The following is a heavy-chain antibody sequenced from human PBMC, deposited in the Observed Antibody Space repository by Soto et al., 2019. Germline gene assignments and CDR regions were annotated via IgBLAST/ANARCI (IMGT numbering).Heavy chain of an antibody. CDR1: GDSVCSGGYY. D-gene: IGHD6-19*01. CDR3: ARGFSSYSMDA. V-gene: IGHV4-61*08. J-gene: IGHJ6*03. CDR2: NYSSGSA. Sequence: SETLSLTCTVSGDSVCSGGYYWSWIRQPTGKGREWIEYNYSSGSANYNPSLTGRVTISRDTSKNQISLKVASVTAADTDGYYCARGFSSYSMDAWGQGTTVTVSS.